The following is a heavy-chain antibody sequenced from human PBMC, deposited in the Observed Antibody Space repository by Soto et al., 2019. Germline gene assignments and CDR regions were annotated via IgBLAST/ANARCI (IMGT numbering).Heavy chain of an antibody. CDR3: ARDRDFYYDFWSGYFHYDYGMDV. D-gene: IGHD3-3*01. CDR1: GYTFTSYA. Sequence: ASVKVSCKASGYTFTSYAMHWVREAPGQRLEWMGWINAGNGNTKYSQKFQGRVTITRDTSASTAYMELSSLRSEDTAVYYCARDRDFYYDFWSGYFHYDYGMDVWGQGTTVTVSS. V-gene: IGHV1-3*01. J-gene: IGHJ6*02. CDR2: INAGNGNT.